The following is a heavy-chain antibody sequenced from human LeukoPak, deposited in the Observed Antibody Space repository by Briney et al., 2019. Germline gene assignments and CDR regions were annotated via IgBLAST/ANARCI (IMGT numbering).Heavy chain of an antibody. D-gene: IGHD4/OR15-4a*01. V-gene: IGHV4-59*01. CDR1: GGSISSYY. J-gene: IGHJ6*02. CDR2: IYYSGST. Sequence: SETLSLTCTVSGGSISSYYWSWIRQPPGKGLEWIGYIYYSGSTNYNPSLKSRVTISVDTSKNQFSLKLSSVTAADTAVYYCARSRRSLTHYYYYGMDVWGQGPTVTVSS. CDR3: ARSRRSLTHYYYYGMDV.